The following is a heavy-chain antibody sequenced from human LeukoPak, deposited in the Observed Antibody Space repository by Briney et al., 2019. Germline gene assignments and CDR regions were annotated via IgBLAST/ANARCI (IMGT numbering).Heavy chain of an antibody. J-gene: IGHJ6*03. CDR3: ARLSVLRYFDWLFRAYYYYYMDV. CDR2: INHSGST. Sequence: PSETLSLTCAVYGGSFSGYYWSWIRQPPGKGLEWIGEINHSGSTNYNPSLKSRVTISVDTSKNQFSLKLSSVTAADTAVYYCARLSVLRYFDWLFRAYYYYYMDVWGKGTTVTISS. V-gene: IGHV4-34*01. CDR1: GGSFSGYY. D-gene: IGHD3-9*01.